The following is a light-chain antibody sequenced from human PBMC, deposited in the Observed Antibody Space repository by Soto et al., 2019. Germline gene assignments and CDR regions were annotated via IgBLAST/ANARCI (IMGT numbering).Light chain of an antibody. CDR3: QSYDSSLSAWKV. CDR1: NTNIGAGYD. Sequence: SVLTQPPSVSGAPGQRVSISCTGTNTNIGAGYDVNWYQLLPGTAPKLLIYANSNRPSGVPYRFSGSKSGASAFLVITGLQAQDEADYYCQSYDSSLSAWKVFGGGTKLTVL. J-gene: IGLJ3*02. V-gene: IGLV1-40*01. CDR2: ANS.